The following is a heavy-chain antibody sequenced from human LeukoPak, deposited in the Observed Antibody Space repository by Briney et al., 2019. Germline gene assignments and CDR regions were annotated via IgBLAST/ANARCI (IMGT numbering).Heavy chain of an antibody. CDR2: ISAYNGNT. V-gene: IGHV1-18*01. Sequence: GASVKVSCKASGYTFTSYGISWVRQAPGQGLEWMGWISAYNGNTNYAQKLQGRVTMTTDTSTSTAYMELRSLRSGDTAVYYCAGVYYYDSSGNFDYWGQGTLVTVSS. CDR3: AGVYYYDSSGNFDY. CDR1: GYTFTSYG. J-gene: IGHJ4*02. D-gene: IGHD3-22*01.